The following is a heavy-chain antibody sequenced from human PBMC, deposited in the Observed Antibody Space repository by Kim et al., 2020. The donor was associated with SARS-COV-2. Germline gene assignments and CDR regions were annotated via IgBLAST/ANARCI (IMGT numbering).Heavy chain of an antibody. Sequence: ASVTVSSKASGYTFTSYAMHWVRQAPGQRLEWMGWINAGNGNTKYSQKFQGRVTITRDTSASTAYMELSSLRSEDTAVYYCARAPGTTGTTAHYWGQGTLVTGSS. V-gene: IGHV1-3*01. CDR2: INAGNGNT. J-gene: IGHJ4*02. CDR1: GYTFTSYA. D-gene: IGHD1-1*01. CDR3: ARAPGTTGTTAHY.